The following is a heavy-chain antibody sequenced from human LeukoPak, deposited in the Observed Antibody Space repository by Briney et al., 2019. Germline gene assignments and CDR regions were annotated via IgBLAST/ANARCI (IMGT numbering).Heavy chain of an antibody. Sequence: VASVKVSCKASGYTFTGYYMHWVRQAPGQGLEWMGWINPNSGGTNYAQKFQGRVTMTRDTSISTAYMELSRLRSDDTAVYYCARDGVVLLWFGELLPTNYYYYYMDVWGKGTTVTVSS. CDR3: ARDGVVLLWFGELLPTNYYYYYMDV. CDR2: INPNSGGT. V-gene: IGHV1-2*02. J-gene: IGHJ6*03. CDR1: GYTFTGYY. D-gene: IGHD3-10*01.